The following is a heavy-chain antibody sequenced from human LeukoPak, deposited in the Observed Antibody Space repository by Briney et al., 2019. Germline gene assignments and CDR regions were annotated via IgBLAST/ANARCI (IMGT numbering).Heavy chain of an antibody. V-gene: IGHV3-30*04. Sequence: PTGGSLRLSCAASGFTFRSFVMHWVRQAPGKGLEWVAAISYEDGSNKYYAGSVKSRFTISRDNSKDTVYLEMNSLRVEDTAMYYWSKERPEEYYASGSYFDYWGQGTLVTVSS. J-gene: IGHJ4*02. CDR3: SKERPEEYYASGSYFDY. CDR2: ISYEDGSNK. CDR1: GFTFRSFV. D-gene: IGHD3-10*01.